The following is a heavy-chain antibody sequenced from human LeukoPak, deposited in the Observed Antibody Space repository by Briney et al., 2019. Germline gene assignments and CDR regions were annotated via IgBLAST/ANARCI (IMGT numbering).Heavy chain of an antibody. CDR1: GFTFSSYG. Sequence: GGSLRLSCAASGFTFSSYGMHWVRQAPGKGLEWVAVIWYDGSNKYYADSVKGRFTISRDNSKNTLYLQMNSLRAEDTAVYYCARGEVAFSGNYYDSSGYPPWAFDIWGQGTMVTVSS. D-gene: IGHD3-22*01. J-gene: IGHJ3*02. CDR2: IWYDGSNK. CDR3: ARGEVAFSGNYYDSSGYPPWAFDI. V-gene: IGHV3-33*01.